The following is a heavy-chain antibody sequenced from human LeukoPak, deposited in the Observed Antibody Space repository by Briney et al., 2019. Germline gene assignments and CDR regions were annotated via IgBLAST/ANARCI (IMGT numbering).Heavy chain of an antibody. CDR3: AKVGYSSSWYYYYYMDV. J-gene: IGHJ6*03. Sequence: GGSLRPSCAASGFTFSSYEMNWVRQAPGKGLEWVAFIRYDGSNKYYADSVKGRFTISRDNSKNTLYLQMNSLRAEDTAVYYCAKVGYSSSWYYYYYMDVWGKGTTVTISS. D-gene: IGHD6-13*01. CDR1: GFTFSSYE. CDR2: IRYDGSNK. V-gene: IGHV3-30*02.